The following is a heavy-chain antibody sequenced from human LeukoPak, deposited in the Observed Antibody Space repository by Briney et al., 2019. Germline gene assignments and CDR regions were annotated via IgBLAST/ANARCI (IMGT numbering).Heavy chain of an antibody. J-gene: IGHJ4*02. Sequence: GGSLRLSCAASGFTFSSYSMNWVRQAPGKGLEWASYISSSSSTIYYADSVKGRFTISRDNSKNTLYLQMNSLRAEDTAVYYCAKAGNRIWFGELLSSLYYFDYWGQGTLVTVSS. CDR1: GFTFSSYS. D-gene: IGHD3-10*01. CDR2: ISSSSSTI. V-gene: IGHV3-48*01. CDR3: AKAGNRIWFGELLSSLYYFDY.